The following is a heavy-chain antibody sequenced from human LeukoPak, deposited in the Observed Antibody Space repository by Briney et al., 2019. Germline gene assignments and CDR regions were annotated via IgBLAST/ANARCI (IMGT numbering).Heavy chain of an antibody. D-gene: IGHD2-21*01. CDR2: ISSNGGST. V-gene: IGHV3-64*01. Sequence: GGSLRLSCAASGFTFSSYAMHWVRQAPGKGLEYVSAISSNGGSTYYAISVKGRFTISRDNSKNTLYLQMGSLRAEDMAVYYCARSVVVIALPDYWGQGTLVTVSS. J-gene: IGHJ4*02. CDR1: GFTFSSYA. CDR3: ARSVVVIALPDY.